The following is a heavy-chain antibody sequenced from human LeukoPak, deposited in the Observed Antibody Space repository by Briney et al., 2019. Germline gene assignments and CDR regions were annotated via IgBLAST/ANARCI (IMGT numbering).Heavy chain of an antibody. J-gene: IGHJ5*02. CDR2: ISSSGGTI. CDR1: GFTFSSYE. Sequence: GGSLRLSCAASGFTFSSYEMNWVRQAPGKGLEWVSYISSSGGTIYYADSVKGRFTISRDNAKNSLYLQMNSLRAEDTAVYYCARAAGGQQLVLSNWFDPWGQGTLVTVSS. D-gene: IGHD6-13*01. CDR3: ARAAGGQQLVLSNWFDP. V-gene: IGHV3-48*03.